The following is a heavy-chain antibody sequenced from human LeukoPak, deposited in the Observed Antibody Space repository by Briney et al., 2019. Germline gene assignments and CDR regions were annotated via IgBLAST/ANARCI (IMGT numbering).Heavy chain of an antibody. J-gene: IGHJ4*02. CDR1: GVSISSNIYY. CDR2: IYYSGNT. D-gene: IGHD3-16*01. Sequence: SETLSLTCAVSGVSISSNIYYWGWIRQPPGKGLEWIANIYYSGNTYYNPSLKSRVPISVDTSDNQFSLKLSSVTAADPAVYYCARLGPRGSYSYFDSWRQGTLVTVSS. CDR3: ARLGPRGSYSYFDS. V-gene: IGHV4-39*01.